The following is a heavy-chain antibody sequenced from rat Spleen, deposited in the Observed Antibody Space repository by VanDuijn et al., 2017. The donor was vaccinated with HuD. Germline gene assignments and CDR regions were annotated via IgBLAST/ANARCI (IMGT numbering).Heavy chain of an antibody. J-gene: IGHJ2*01. CDR3: ARLGITLGAGHWFAY. CDR2: ISYDGGST. Sequence: EVQLVESGGDLVQPGRSLKLTCAASGFTFSNYGMAWVRQAPTKGLEWVASISYDGGSTYYRDSVKGRFTISRDNAKSTLYLQMDSLRSEDTATYYCARLGITLGAGHWFAYWGQGVMVTVSS. D-gene: IGHD1-2*01. V-gene: IGHV5-29*01. CDR1: GFTFSNYG.